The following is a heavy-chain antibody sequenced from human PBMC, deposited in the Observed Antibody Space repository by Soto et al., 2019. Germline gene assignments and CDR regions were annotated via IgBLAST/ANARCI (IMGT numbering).Heavy chain of an antibody. D-gene: IGHD6-6*01. CDR3: ARDGSALSIAAPIDP. V-gene: IGHV4-31*03. CDR1: GGSISSCGYY. CDR2: IYYSGST. Sequence: PSETLSLTCTVSGGSISSCGYYWSWIRQHPVKGLEWIGYIYYSGSTYYNPSLKSRVTISVDTSKNQFSLKLSSVTAADTAVYYCARDGSALSIAAPIDPWGQGTLVTVSS. J-gene: IGHJ5*02.